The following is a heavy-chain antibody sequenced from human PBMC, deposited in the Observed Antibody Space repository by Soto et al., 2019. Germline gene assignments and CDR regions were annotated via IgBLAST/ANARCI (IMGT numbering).Heavy chain of an antibody. CDR3: AMVDVYVTPSPQDV. CDR1: GYSFTRYG. J-gene: IGHJ6*02. V-gene: IGHV1-18*01. CDR2: INAYNGNT. D-gene: IGHD3-16*01. Sequence: QVQLVQSGAEVKNPGASVKVSCKASGYSFTRYGIGWARQAPGQGLEWMGWINAYNGNTNYAQNLQGRLTLTTDTATTTAYMELRRLTSNATAIYYCAMVDVYVTPSPQDVWGQGTTVTVSS.